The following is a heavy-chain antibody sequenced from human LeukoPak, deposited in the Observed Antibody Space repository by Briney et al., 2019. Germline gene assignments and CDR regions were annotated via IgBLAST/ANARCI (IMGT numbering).Heavy chain of an antibody. CDR3: ARGHYYFDY. CDR2: IKQDGSEK. J-gene: IGHJ4*02. CDR1: GFTFNTFW. V-gene: IGHV3-7*01. Sequence: GGSLGLSCAASGFTFNTFWMSWVRQAPGKGLEWVANIKQDGSEKYYVDSVKGRFTIARDSAMNSLYLQMNSLRGEDTAVYYCARGHYYFDYWGQGTLVTVSS.